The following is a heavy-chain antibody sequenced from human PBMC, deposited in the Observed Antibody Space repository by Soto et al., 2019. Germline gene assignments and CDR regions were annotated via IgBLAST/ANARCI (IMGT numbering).Heavy chain of an antibody. D-gene: IGHD6-19*01. CDR3: ARDLEAVASTLGY. CDR1: GGTFSSYA. V-gene: IGHV1-69*13. J-gene: IGHJ4*02. CDR2: IIPIFGTA. Sequence: ASVKVSCKASGGTFSSYAISWVRQAPGQGLEWMGGIIPIFGTANYAQKFQGRVTITADESTSTAYMELSSLRSEDTAVYYCARDLEAVASTLGYWGQGTLVTVSS.